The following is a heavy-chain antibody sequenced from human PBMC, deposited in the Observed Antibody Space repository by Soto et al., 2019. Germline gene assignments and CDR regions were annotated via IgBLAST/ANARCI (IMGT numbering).Heavy chain of an antibody. CDR3: ARDLGQSITMIVVVKKYYGMDV. V-gene: IGHV3-48*01. J-gene: IGHJ6*02. Sequence: PGGSLRLSCAASGFTFSSYSMNWVRQAPGKGLEWVSYISSSSSTIYYADSVKGRFTISRDNAKNSLYLQMNSLRAEDTAVYYCARDLGQSITMIVVVKKYYGMDVWGQGTTVTVSS. CDR1: GFTFSSYS. CDR2: ISSSSSTI. D-gene: IGHD3-22*01.